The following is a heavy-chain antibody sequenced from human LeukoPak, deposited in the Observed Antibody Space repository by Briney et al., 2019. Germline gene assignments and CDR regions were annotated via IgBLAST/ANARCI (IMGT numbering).Heavy chain of an antibody. CDR1: GFTFSSYN. CDR3: ARARSSSWPFDY. Sequence: GGSLRLSCAASGFTFSSYNMNWVRQAPGKGLEWVSSISSSSSYIYYADSVKGRFTISRDNAKNSLYLQMNSLRAEDTAVYYCARARSSSWPFDYWGQGTLVTVSS. CDR2: ISSSSSYI. D-gene: IGHD6-13*01. J-gene: IGHJ4*02. V-gene: IGHV3-21*01.